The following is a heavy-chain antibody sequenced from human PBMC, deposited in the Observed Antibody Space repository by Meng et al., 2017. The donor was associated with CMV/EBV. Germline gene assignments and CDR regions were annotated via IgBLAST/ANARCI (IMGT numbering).Heavy chain of an antibody. CDR3: ARGGYSYGYLFFDC. D-gene: IGHD5-18*01. Sequence: KASGYTFTGYYMHWVRQAPGQGLEWMGWINAYNGNTNYAQKLQGRVTMTTDTSTSTAYMELRSLRSDDTAVYYCARGGYSYGYLFFDCWGQGTLVTVSS. V-gene: IGHV1-18*04. CDR2: INAYNGNT. CDR1: GYTFTGYY. J-gene: IGHJ4*02.